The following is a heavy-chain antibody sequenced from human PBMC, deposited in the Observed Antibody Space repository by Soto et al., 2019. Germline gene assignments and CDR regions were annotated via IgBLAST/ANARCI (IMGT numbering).Heavy chain of an antibody. J-gene: IGHJ4*02. CDR1: GGSISSYY. CDR2: IYYSGST. CDR3: GGADYDFWSGYYTGFDY. Sequence: SETLSLTCTVSGGSISSYYWSWIRQPPGKGLEWIGYIYYSGSTNYNPSLKSRVTISVDTSKNQFSLKLSSVTAADTAVYYCGGADYDFWSGYYTGFDYWGQGTLVTVSS. D-gene: IGHD3-3*01. V-gene: IGHV4-59*08.